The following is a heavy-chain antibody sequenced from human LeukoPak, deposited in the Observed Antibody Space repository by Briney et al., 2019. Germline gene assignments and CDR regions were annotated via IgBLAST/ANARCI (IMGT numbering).Heavy chain of an antibody. CDR3: VRESASTITRHFDY. Sequence: PGGSLRLSCVASGFTFSGYYMSWIRQAPGKGLEWVSYISGSDSAIYYADSVKGRFTISRDNAKHSLYLQMNSLRAEDTAVYYCVRESASTITRHFDYWGQGTLVTVSS. CDR1: GFTFSGYY. CDR2: ISGSDSAI. D-gene: IGHD4-11*01. V-gene: IGHV3-11*04. J-gene: IGHJ4*02.